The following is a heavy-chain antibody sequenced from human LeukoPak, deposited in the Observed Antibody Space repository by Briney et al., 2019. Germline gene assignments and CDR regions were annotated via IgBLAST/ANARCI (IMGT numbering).Heavy chain of an antibody. J-gene: IGHJ2*01. CDR2: IYYSGST. V-gene: IGHV4-39*07. D-gene: IGHD3-22*01. CDR3: ARVGDSSGYHPGDYWYFDL. Sequence: SETLSFTCTVSGGSISSLIYYWGWIRQPPGKGLEWIGSIYYSGSTYYNPSLKSRVTISVDTSKNQFSLKLSSVTAADTAVYYCARVGDSSGYHPGDYWYFDLWGRGTLVTVSS. CDR1: GGSISSLIYY.